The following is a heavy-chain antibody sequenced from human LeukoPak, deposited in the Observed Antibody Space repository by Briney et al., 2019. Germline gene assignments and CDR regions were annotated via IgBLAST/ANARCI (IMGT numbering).Heavy chain of an antibody. CDR2: ISSSSSYI. J-gene: IGHJ4*02. CDR3: ASCPRIGYTALCAFDY. D-gene: IGHD6-13*01. Sequence: GGSLRLSCAASGFTFSSYSMNWVRQAPGKGLEWDSSISSSSSYIYYADSVKGRFTISRDNAKNSLYLQMNSLRAEDTAVYYCASCPRIGYTALCAFDYWGQGTLVTVSS. V-gene: IGHV3-21*01. CDR1: GFTFSSYS.